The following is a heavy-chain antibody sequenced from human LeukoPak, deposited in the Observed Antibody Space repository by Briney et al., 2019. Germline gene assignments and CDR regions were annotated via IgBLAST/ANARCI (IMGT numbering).Heavy chain of an antibody. CDR1: GFTFSSYS. Sequence: GGSLRLSCAASGFTFSSYSMNWVRQAPGKGLVWVSRINTDGSSTSYADSVKGRFTISRDNAKNTLYLQMNSLRAEDTAVYYCARGLGCSSTSCYSVRFWDYYYYYMDVWGKGTMVTVSS. D-gene: IGHD2-2*02. CDR2: INTDGSST. CDR3: ARGLGCSSTSCYSVRFWDYYYYYMDV. V-gene: IGHV3-74*01. J-gene: IGHJ6*03.